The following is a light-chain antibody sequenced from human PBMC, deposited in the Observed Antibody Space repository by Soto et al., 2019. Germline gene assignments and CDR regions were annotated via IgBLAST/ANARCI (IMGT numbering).Light chain of an antibody. Sequence: EVVMTQSPATLSVSPGERATLSCRASQSVSSNLAWYQQNPGQAPRLFIFGASTRATGIPARFSGSGSGIEFTLTISSLQSEDFAVYYCQQYNNWPLYTFGQGTKLEIK. J-gene: IGKJ2*01. CDR2: GAS. CDR3: QQYNNWPLYT. CDR1: QSVSSN. V-gene: IGKV3D-15*01.